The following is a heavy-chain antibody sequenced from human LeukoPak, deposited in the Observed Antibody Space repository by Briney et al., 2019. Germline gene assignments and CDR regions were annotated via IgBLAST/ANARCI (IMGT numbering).Heavy chain of an antibody. CDR3: ARGGTSWTLPNDY. J-gene: IGHJ4*02. V-gene: IGHV3-21*01. CDR1: GFTFSGYS. CDR2: ITSSSSYI. D-gene: IGHD2-2*01. Sequence: GGSLRLSCAASGFTFSGYSMNWVRQAPGKGLEWVSSITSSSSYIYYADSVKGRFTISRDNAKNSLYLQMNSLRAGDTAVYYCARGGTSWTLPNDYWGQGTLVTVS.